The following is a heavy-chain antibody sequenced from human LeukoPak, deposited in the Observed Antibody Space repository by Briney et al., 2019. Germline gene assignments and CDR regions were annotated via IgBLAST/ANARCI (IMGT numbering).Heavy chain of an antibody. CDR1: GFTVSSNY. CDR3: ARDNSGDGYNSDY. CDR2: IKQDGSEK. Sequence: PGGSLRLSCAASGFTVSSNYMSWVRQAPGKGLEWVANIKQDGSEKYYVDSVKGRFTISRDNAKNSLYLQMNSLRAEDTAVYYCARDNSGDGYNSDYWGQGTLVTVSS. D-gene: IGHD5-24*01. V-gene: IGHV3-7*01. J-gene: IGHJ4*02.